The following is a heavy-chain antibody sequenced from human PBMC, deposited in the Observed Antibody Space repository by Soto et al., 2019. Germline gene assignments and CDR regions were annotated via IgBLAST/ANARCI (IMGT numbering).Heavy chain of an antibody. D-gene: IGHD3-22*01. Sequence: PSETLSLTCTVSGGSVTSGGYYWTWIRQPPGRDLEWIGNIYFSETTYYNPSLESRVTISLDTSTSTAYMELRSLRSDDTAVYYCARGLAYYYGSSGYYSTVPFDYWGQGTLVTVSS. J-gene: IGHJ4*02. CDR1: GGSVTSGGYY. V-gene: IGHV4-30-4*02. CDR3: ARGLAYYYGSSGYYSTVPFDY. CDR2: IYFSETT.